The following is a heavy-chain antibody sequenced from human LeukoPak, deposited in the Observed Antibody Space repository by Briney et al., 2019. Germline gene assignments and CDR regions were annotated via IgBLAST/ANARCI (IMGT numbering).Heavy chain of an antibody. CDR3: GRGGYDILTGYYTLNWFDP. CDR1: GGSISSYY. V-gene: IGHV4-59*01. D-gene: IGHD3-9*01. J-gene: IGHJ5*02. CDR2: IYYSGST. Sequence: SETLSLTCTVSGGSISSYYWSWIRQPPGKGLEWIGYIYYSGSTNYNPSLKSRVTISVDTSKNQFSLKLSSVTAADTAVYYCGRGGYDILTGYYTLNWFDPWGQGTLVTVSS.